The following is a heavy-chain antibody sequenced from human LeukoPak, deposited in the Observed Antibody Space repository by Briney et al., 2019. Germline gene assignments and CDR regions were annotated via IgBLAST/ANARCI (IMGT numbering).Heavy chain of an antibody. V-gene: IGHV4-39*07. CDR3: ARDTIVRNLSYDY. J-gene: IGHJ4*02. CDR2: IYYSGST. CDR1: GGSISSSSYY. D-gene: IGHD3-10*01. Sequence: SETLSLTCTVSGGSISSSSYYWGWIRQPPGKGLEWIGSIYYSGSTYYNPSLKSRVTISVDTSKNQFSLKLSSVTAADTAVYYCARDTIVRNLSYDYWGQGTLVTVSS.